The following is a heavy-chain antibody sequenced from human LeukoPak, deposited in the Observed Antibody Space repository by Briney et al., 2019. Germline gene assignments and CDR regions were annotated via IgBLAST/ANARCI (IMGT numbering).Heavy chain of an antibody. Sequence: GGSLRLSCAASGFTFSSYAMSWVRQAPGKGLEWVSAISGSGGSTYYADSVKGRFTISRDNSKNTLYLQMNSLRAEDTAVYYCARDYYGSGSYYPCPFDYWGQGTLVTVSS. V-gene: IGHV3-23*01. CDR3: ARDYYGSGSYYPCPFDY. D-gene: IGHD3-10*01. J-gene: IGHJ4*02. CDR2: ISGSGGST. CDR1: GFTFSSYA.